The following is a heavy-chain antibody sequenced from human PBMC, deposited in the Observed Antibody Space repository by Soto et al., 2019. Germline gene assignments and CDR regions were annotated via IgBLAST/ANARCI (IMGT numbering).Heavy chain of an antibody. Sequence: GASVKVSCKASGYSFTSYAIHWMRQAPGQRLEWMGWINAGNGNTKVPQKLQGRVTMTTDTSTSTAYMELRSLRSDDTAVYYCARNDRWAAAGTMYDYWGQGTLVTVSS. J-gene: IGHJ4*02. D-gene: IGHD6-13*01. V-gene: IGHV1-3*01. CDR1: GYSFTSYA. CDR2: INAGNGNT. CDR3: ARNDRWAAAGTMYDY.